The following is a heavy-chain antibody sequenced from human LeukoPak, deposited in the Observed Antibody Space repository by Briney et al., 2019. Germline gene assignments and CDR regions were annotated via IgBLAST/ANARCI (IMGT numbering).Heavy chain of an antibody. CDR2: IDESGTI. CDR3: ARDFLHYDFWSGYLS. V-gene: IGHV4-34*01. J-gene: IGHJ4*02. Sequence: SETLSLTCAVQGGSFSAYYWSWLRQTPGKGLEWIGEIDESGTIDHNPSLKSRVTISVDTSKRQFSLKLKSVTAADTAVYYCARDFLHYDFWSGYLSWGQGTLVTVSS. D-gene: IGHD3-3*01. CDR1: GGSFSAYY.